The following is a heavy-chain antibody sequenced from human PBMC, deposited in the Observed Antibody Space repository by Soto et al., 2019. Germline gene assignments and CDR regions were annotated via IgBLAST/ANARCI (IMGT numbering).Heavy chain of an antibody. Sequence: DVQLLESGGGLVQPEGSLRLSCAASGFTFSSYAMGWVRQGPGKGLEWVAVVSIGGSTHYADSVRGRFTISRDNSKNTLSLQMNSLTAEDTAVYFCAKRRGAGGHFDYWCQGALVTVSS. CDR1: GFTFSSYA. D-gene: IGHD2-15*01. CDR2: VSIGGST. J-gene: IGHJ4*02. V-gene: IGHV3-23*01. CDR3: AKRRGAGGHFDY.